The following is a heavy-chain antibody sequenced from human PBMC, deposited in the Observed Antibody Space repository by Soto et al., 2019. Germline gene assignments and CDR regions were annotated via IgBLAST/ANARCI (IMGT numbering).Heavy chain of an antibody. CDR1: GYTFTSYY. Sequence: ASVKVSCKASGYTFTSYYMHWVRQAPGQGLEWMGIINPSGGSTSYAQRFQGRVTMTRDTSTSTVYMELSSLRSEDTAVYYCARAGGYYDFWSGKGGYYYYYGMDVWGQGTTVTV. J-gene: IGHJ6*02. CDR3: ARAGGYYDFWSGKGGYYYYYGMDV. D-gene: IGHD3-3*01. V-gene: IGHV1-46*01. CDR2: INPSGGST.